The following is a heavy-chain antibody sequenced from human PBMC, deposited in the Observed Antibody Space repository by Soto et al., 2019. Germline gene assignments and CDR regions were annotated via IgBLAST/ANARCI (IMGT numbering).Heavy chain of an antibody. Sequence: GGSLRLSCAASGFTFSSYGISWIRLSPGKGLEWVGFIRSKAYGGTTEYAASVKGRFTISRDDSKSIAYLQMNSLKTEDTAVYYCTRESSGWSYYYGMDVWGQGTTVTVSS. J-gene: IGHJ6*02. CDR2: IRSKAYGGTT. V-gene: IGHV3-49*03. CDR1: GFTFSSYG. D-gene: IGHD6-19*01. CDR3: TRESSGWSYYYGMDV.